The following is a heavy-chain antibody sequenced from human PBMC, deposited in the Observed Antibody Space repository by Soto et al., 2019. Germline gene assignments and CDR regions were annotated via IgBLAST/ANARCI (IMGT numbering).Heavy chain of an antibody. J-gene: IGHJ6*02. D-gene: IGHD1-26*01. CDR3: ARISGSNYYAMDI. V-gene: IGHV4-4*01. Sequence: QVQLHESGPGLVKPSGTLSPTCAVTGGSISSSNWWSWVRQRPGEGLEWIGEIYHSGSTNYNPSLRSRSTISVDKSKNQFSLKLSSVTAAATAVYCCARISGSNYYAMDIWGQGTTVTVYS. CDR1: GGSISSSNW. CDR2: IYHSGST.